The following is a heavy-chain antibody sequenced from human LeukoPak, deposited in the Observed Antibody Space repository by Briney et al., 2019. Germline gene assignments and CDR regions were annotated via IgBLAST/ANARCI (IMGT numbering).Heavy chain of an antibody. J-gene: IGHJ5*01. CDR1: GLTLSKYS. Sequence: GGSLRLSCAASGLTLSKYSMTWARKAPGKGLEWVSFIDTSSTTMYYTDSVKGRFTISRDNAKNSLYLQMNSLKVEDTAIYYCARDNWVDCWGQGTLVTVSS. V-gene: IGHV3-48*04. CDR2: IDTSSTTM. CDR3: ARDNWVDC.